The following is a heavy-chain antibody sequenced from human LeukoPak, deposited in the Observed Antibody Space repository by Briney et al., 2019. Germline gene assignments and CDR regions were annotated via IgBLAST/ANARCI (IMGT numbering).Heavy chain of an antibody. D-gene: IGHD1-14*01. Sequence: GGSLRLSRAASGIRFSDYWMSWVRQAPGKGLEWVANIKQDGSEKYYVDSVKGRFTISRDNAKNSLYLQMNSLRAEDTAVYYCAKDRTHRDDIDYWGQGTLVTVSS. CDR2: IKQDGSEK. V-gene: IGHV3-7*01. CDR3: AKDRTHRDDIDY. CDR1: GIRFSDYW. J-gene: IGHJ4*02.